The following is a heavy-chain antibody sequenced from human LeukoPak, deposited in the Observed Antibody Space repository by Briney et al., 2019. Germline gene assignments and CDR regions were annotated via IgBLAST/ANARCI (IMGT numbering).Heavy chain of an antibody. Sequence: ASVKVSCKASGYTFTSYDINWVRQATGQGLEWMGWINAGNGNTKYSQKFQGRVTITRDTSASTAYMELSSLRSEDTAVYYCARDRDYGDYLDYWGQGTLVTVSS. CDR1: GYTFTSYD. V-gene: IGHV1-3*01. J-gene: IGHJ4*02. CDR3: ARDRDYGDYLDY. D-gene: IGHD4-17*01. CDR2: INAGNGNT.